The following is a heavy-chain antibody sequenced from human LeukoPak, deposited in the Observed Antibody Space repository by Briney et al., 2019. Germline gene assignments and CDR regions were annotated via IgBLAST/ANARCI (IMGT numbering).Heavy chain of an antibody. CDR2: VNAVGST. D-gene: IGHD2-2*01. Sequence: PSETLSLTCAVSGGSLSGHYWNWIRQPPGKGLEWIGYVNAVGSTKYNPSLSSRLTISVDKSKNQFSLKLNSVTAADSAVYFCARRVPAASGGGFDYWGQGTLVAVSS. J-gene: IGHJ4*02. CDR1: GGSLSGHY. CDR3: ARRVPAASGGGFDY. V-gene: IGHV4-4*08.